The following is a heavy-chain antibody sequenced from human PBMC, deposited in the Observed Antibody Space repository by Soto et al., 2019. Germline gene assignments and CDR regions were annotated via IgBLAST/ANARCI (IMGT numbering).Heavy chain of an antibody. Sequence: PPETLSLTCGVSGDSITSTSYWCWVRQPPGKGLEWIGEIYHSGGTNSNPSLKSRVTMSVDKSKNQFSLRLSSVTAADTALYYCARIAVAGTRFDYWGQGTLVT. CDR2: IYHSGGT. D-gene: IGHD6-19*01. J-gene: IGHJ4*02. CDR1: GDSITSTSY. V-gene: IGHV4-4*03. CDR3: ARIAVAGTRFDY.